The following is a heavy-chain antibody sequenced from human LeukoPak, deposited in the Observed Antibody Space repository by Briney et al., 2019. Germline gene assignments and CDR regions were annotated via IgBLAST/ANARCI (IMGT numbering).Heavy chain of an antibody. V-gene: IGHV4-34*01. CDR2: INHSGST. CDR1: GGSFSGYY. CDR3: ARGDGSGYDKYYFDY. J-gene: IGHJ4*02. D-gene: IGHD5-12*01. Sequence: SETLSLTCAVYGGSFSGYYWSWIRQPPGKGLEWIGEINHSGSTNYNPSLKSRVTISVDTSKNQFSLKLSSVTAADTAVYYCARGDGSGYDKYYFDYWGQGTLVTVSS.